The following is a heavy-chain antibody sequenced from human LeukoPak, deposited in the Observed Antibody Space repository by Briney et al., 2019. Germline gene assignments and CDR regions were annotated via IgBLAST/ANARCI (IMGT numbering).Heavy chain of an antibody. CDR1: GYTFTSYG. V-gene: IGHV1-18*01. CDR3: AAGYCSSTSCYGMEDY. D-gene: IGHD2-2*03. Sequence: ASVKVSCKASGYTFTSYGISWVRQAPGQGLEWMGWISAYNGNTNYAQKLQGRVTMTTDTSTSTAYMELRSLRSDDTAVYYCAAGYCSSTSCYGMEDYWGQGTLVTVSS. CDR2: ISAYNGNT. J-gene: IGHJ4*02.